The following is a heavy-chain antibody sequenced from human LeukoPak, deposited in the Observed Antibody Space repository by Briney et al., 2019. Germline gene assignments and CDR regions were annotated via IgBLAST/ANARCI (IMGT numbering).Heavy chain of an antibody. V-gene: IGHV3-23*01. Sequence: QPGGSLRLSCAASGFTFSSYAMSWVRQAPGKGLEWVSAISGSGGNTYYADSVKGRFTISRDNSKNTLYLQMNSLRAEDTAVYYCAKDRPAAGLRPDYFDYWGQGTLVAVSS. D-gene: IGHD6-13*01. J-gene: IGHJ4*02. CDR1: GFTFSSYA. CDR2: ISGSGGNT. CDR3: AKDRPAAGLRPDYFDY.